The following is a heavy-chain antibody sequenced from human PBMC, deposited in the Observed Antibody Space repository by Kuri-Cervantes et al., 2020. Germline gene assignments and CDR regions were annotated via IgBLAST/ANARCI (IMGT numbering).Heavy chain of an antibody. CDR1: GGSFSGYY. CDR3: ARGFEDSDGYYLTAYYYYYMDV. J-gene: IGHJ6*03. CDR2: INHSGSS. V-gene: IGHV4-34*01. Sequence: SQTLSLTCAVYGGSFSGYYWSCIRQPPGKGLEWIGEINHSGSSNYNPSLKSRVTISVDTSKNQFSLKLSSVTAADTAVYYCARGFEDSDGYYLTAYYYYYMDVWGKGATVTVSS. D-gene: IGHD3-22*01.